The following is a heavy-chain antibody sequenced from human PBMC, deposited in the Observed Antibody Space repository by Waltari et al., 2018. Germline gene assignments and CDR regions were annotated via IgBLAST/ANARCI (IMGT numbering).Heavy chain of an antibody. D-gene: IGHD3-16*01. V-gene: IGHV3-23*04. J-gene: IGHJ2*01. Sequence: EVQLVESGGGLVQPGGSLRLSCAASEFTLSNYAMRWVRQAPGKGLEWVSTVGESGVTTVYVDSVKGRFTISRDNSKNTLYLQMNSLRAEDTAVYYCAKGGPRGSYYFDLWGRGTLVTVSS. CDR1: EFTLSNYA. CDR3: AKGGPRGSYYFDL. CDR2: VGESGVTT.